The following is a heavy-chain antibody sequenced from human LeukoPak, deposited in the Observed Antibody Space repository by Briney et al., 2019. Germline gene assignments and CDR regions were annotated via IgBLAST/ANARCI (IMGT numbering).Heavy chain of an antibody. Sequence: SVTVSCMASGGTFSSYAISGVRQAPGQGLEWMGGIIPIFGTENYAQKFQGRITITADESTSTAYMELSSLRSEDTAVYYCARTPEAYYYDSSGYAPYYFDYWGQGTLVTVSS. D-gene: IGHD3-22*01. V-gene: IGHV1-69*13. CDR1: GGTFSSYA. J-gene: IGHJ4*02. CDR2: IIPIFGTE. CDR3: ARTPEAYYYDSSGYAPYYFDY.